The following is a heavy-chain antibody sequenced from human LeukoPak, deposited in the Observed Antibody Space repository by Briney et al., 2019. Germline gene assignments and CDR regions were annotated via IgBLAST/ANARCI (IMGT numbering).Heavy chain of an antibody. Sequence: SETLSLTCTVSGYSIYSHYYWGWIRQSPGKGLGWIGTIYHSGSTYYNPSLKSRVTISVDTSKNQFSLKLNSVTAADTAVYYCAREKGDGSGKLDAFDIWGQGTMVTVSS. CDR3: AREKGDGSGKLDAFDI. D-gene: IGHD3-10*01. CDR1: GYSIYSHYY. V-gene: IGHV4-38-2*02. J-gene: IGHJ3*02. CDR2: IYHSGST.